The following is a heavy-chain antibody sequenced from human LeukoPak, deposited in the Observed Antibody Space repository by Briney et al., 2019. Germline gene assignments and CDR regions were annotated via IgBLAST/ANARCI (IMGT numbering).Heavy chain of an antibody. CDR1: GYIFTSYW. CDR2: IYPGDSDT. Sequence: HGESLKISCKGSGYIFTSYWIGWVRQMPGRGLEWMGIIYPGDSDTRYSPSFQGQVTMSADKSINTAYLKWSSLKASDTAMYYWARRIVVSQTFDIWGQGTMVTVSS. CDR3: ARRIVVSQTFDI. V-gene: IGHV5-51*01. J-gene: IGHJ3*02. D-gene: IGHD3-22*01.